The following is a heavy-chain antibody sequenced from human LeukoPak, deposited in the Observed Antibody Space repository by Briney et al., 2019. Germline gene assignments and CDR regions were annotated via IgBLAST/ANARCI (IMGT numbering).Heavy chain of an antibody. CDR1: GFTFSSYA. CDR2: ISGSGGST. J-gene: IGHJ6*02. V-gene: IGHV3-23*01. CDR3: AKDPYEGSPLRYFDWLRQEYRSDPYYYGMDV. Sequence: PGGSLRLSCAASGFTFSSYAMSWVRQAPGKGLEWVSAISGSGGSTYYADSVKGRFTISRDNSKNTLYLQMNSLRAEDTAVYYCAKDPYEGSPLRYFDWLRQEYRSDPYYYGMDVWGQGTTVTVSS. D-gene: IGHD3-9*01.